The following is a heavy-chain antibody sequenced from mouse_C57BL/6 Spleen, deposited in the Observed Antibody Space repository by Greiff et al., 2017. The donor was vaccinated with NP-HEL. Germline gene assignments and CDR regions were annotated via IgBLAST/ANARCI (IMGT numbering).Heavy chain of an antibody. CDR1: GFTFSSYG. CDR2: ISSGGSYT. Sequence: VQLQQSGGDLVKPGGSLKLSCAASGFTFSSYGMSWVRQTPDKRLEWVATISSGGSYTYYPDSVKGRFTISRDNAKNTLYLQMSSLKSEDTAMYYCARKDDYYAMDYWGQGTSVTVSS. J-gene: IGHJ4*01. CDR3: ARKDDYYAMDY. V-gene: IGHV5-6*01.